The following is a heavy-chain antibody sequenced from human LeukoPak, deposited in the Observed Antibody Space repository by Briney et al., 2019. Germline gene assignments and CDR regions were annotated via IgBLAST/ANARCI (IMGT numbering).Heavy chain of an antibody. V-gene: IGHV3-30-3*01. D-gene: IGHD6-19*01. CDR3: ARDLVAGSPDYFDY. CDR1: GFTFSSSP. CDR2: LSYDGSIK. J-gene: IGHJ4*02. Sequence: GGSLRLSCAASGFTFSSSPMHWLRQAPGQGLGWVAVLSYDGSIKSYADSVKGRFTISRDTSKNTLYLQMNSLRAEDTAVYYCARDLVAGSPDYFDYWGQGTLVTVSS.